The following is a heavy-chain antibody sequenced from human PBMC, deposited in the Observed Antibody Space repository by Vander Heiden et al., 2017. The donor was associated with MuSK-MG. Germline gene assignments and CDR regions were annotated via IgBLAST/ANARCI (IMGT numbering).Heavy chain of an antibody. D-gene: IGHD6-13*01. CDR2: IYHRGIT. Sequence: QVQLQESGPGLVKPSGTLSLTCAVSGGSISSTNWWSWVRQSPGKGLEWIGEIYHRGITYYNPSLKSRVTISLDKAKNQFSLRLSSVTAADTTLYYGSSPGYSSSWYCGEYWGQGTLGTVS. CDR3: SSPGYSSSWYCGEY. J-gene: IGHJ4*02. V-gene: IGHV4-4*02. CDR1: GGSISSTNW.